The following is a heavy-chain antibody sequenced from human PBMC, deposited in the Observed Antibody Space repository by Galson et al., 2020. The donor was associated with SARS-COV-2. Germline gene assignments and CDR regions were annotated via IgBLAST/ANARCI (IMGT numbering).Heavy chain of an antibody. CDR3: ARAGPSYGDYVNWFDP. D-gene: IGHD4-17*01. CDR2: IYYSGST. J-gene: IGHJ5*02. CDR1: GGSISSGGYY. Sequence: SETLSLTCTVSGGSISSGGYYWSWIRQHPGKGLEWIGYIYYSGSTYYNPSLKSRVTISVDTSKNQFSLKLSSVTAADTAVYYCARAGPSYGDYVNWFDPWGQGTLVTVSS. V-gene: IGHV4-31*03.